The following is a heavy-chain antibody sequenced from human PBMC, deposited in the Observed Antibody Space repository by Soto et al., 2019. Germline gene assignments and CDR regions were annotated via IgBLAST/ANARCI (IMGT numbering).Heavy chain of an antibody. CDR2: IYPGDSDT. J-gene: IGHJ4*02. V-gene: IGHV5-51*01. Sequence: PGESLKISCKGSGYSFTSYWIGWVRQMPGKGLEWMGIIYPGDSDTRYSPSFQGQVTISADKSISTAYLQWSSLKASDTAMYYCARRYCSSTSCYGYFDYWGQGTLVTVSS. CDR1: GYSFTSYW. D-gene: IGHD2-2*01. CDR3: ARRYCSSTSCYGYFDY.